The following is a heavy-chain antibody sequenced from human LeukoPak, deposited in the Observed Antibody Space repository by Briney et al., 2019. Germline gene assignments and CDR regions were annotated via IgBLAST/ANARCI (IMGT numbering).Heavy chain of an antibody. CDR1: GGTFSSYA. J-gene: IGHJ3*02. CDR2: IIPIFGTA. CDR3: ARPGRGERGYAFDI. V-gene: IGHV1-69*01. Sequence: GSSVKVSCKASGGTFSSYAISWVRQAPGQGLEWMEGIIPIFGTADYAQKFQGRVTISADESTSTAYMELSSLRSEDTAVYYCARPGRGERGYAFDIWGQGTMVTVSS. D-gene: IGHD1-26*01.